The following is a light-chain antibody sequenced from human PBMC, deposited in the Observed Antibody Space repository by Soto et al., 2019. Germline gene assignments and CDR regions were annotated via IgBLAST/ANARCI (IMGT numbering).Light chain of an antibody. CDR3: QQRRSWPPTIT. Sequence: EVILTQSPGTLSLSPGERATLSCRASQSVSTYLAWYQQRPGQAPRLLIYDASYRATDIPPRFSGSGSGTDFTLTISSLEPEDFAVYYCQQRRSWPPTITFGQGTRLEIK. J-gene: IGKJ5*01. CDR1: QSVSTY. V-gene: IGKV3-11*01. CDR2: DAS.